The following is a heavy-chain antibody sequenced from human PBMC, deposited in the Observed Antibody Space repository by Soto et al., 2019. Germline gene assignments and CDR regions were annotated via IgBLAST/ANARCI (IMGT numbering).Heavy chain of an antibody. D-gene: IGHD2-15*01. CDR1: GFTFSSYA. CDR3: ARDLKRSTCSGGSCYSLDY. Sequence: GGSLRLSCAASGFTFSSYAMHWVRQAPGKGLEWVAVISYDGSNKYYADSVKGRFTISRDNSKNTLYLQMNSLRAEDTAVYYCARDLKRSTCSGGSCYSLDYWGQGTLVTVSS. J-gene: IGHJ4*02. CDR2: ISYDGSNK. V-gene: IGHV3-30-3*01.